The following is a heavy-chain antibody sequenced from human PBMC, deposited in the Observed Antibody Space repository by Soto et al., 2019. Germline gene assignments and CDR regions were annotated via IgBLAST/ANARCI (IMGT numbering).Heavy chain of an antibody. CDR2: ISYDGSNK. CDR3: ARRDMTYYYGSGSYSGMDV. D-gene: IGHD3-10*01. J-gene: IGHJ6*02. V-gene: IGHV3-30-3*01. Sequence: GGSLRLSCAASGFTFSSYAMHWVRQAPGKGLEWVAVISYDGSNKYYADSVKGRFTISRDNSKNTLYRQMNSLRAEDTAVYYCARRDMTYYYGSGSYSGMDVWGQGTTVTVSS. CDR1: GFTFSSYA.